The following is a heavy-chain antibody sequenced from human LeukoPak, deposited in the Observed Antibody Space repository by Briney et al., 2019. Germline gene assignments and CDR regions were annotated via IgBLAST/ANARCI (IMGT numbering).Heavy chain of an antibody. CDR1: GASISSFF. Sequence: SETLSLTCAVSGASISSFFWSWIRQPPGKGLEWVGYIFYTGNTKFNPSLKSRVTISLDTSKKQFSLKLSSATAADTAVYYCARGGQYDDFDYWGQGTLVTVSS. V-gene: IGHV4-59*01. D-gene: IGHD3-16*01. J-gene: IGHJ4*02. CDR3: ARGGQYDDFDY. CDR2: IFYTGNT.